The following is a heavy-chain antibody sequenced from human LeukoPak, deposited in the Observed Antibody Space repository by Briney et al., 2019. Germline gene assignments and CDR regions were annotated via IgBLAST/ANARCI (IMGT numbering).Heavy chain of an antibody. CDR1: GGSTSSYY. J-gene: IGHJ5*02. CDR2: IYYSGST. D-gene: IGHD1-26*01. Sequence: PSETLSLTCTVSGGSTSSYYWSWIRQPPGKGLEWIGYIYYSGSTNYNPSLKSRVTISVDTSKNQFSLKLSSVTAADTAVYYCARGVGATTLPGYNWFDPWGQGTLVTVSS. CDR3: ARGVGATTLPGYNWFDP. V-gene: IGHV4-59*12.